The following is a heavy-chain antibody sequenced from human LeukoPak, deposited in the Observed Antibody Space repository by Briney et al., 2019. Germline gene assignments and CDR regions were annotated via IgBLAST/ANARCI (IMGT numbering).Heavy chain of an antibody. CDR2: TIPILGIA. Sequence: SVKVSCKASGGTFSSYAISWVRQAPGQGLEWMGRTIPILGIANYAQKFQGRVTITADKSTSTAYMELSSLRSEDTAVYYCASPGGGPLWFGELSIDYWGQGTLVTVSS. D-gene: IGHD3-10*01. J-gene: IGHJ4*02. CDR1: GGTFSSYA. V-gene: IGHV1-69*04. CDR3: ASPGGGPLWFGELSIDY.